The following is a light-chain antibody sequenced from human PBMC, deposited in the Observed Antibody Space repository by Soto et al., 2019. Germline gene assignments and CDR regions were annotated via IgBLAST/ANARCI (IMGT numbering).Light chain of an antibody. J-gene: IGLJ1*01. CDR2: SNN. CDR3: AAWDDKLNADV. V-gene: IGLV1-44*01. Sequence: QSALTHPSSASGTPGQKVTCPLSGGSYNIGTNSVNWYQQLPGTAPKLLIDSNNQPTSCVPDRFSGYKSRTSASLAIIGLHSVDVVDDNWAAWDDKLNADVLGTGTKV. CDR1: SYNIGTNS.